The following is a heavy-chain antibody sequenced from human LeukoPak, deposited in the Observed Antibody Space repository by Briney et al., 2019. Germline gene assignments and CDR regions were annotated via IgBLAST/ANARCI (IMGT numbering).Heavy chain of an antibody. D-gene: IGHD6-13*01. CDR3: AAAGPSDYDYYMDV. J-gene: IGHJ6*03. Sequence: WASVKVSCKASGYTFTGYYMHWVRQAPGQGLEWMGWINPNSGGTNYAQKFQGRVTMTRDTSISTAYMELSRLRSDDTAVYYCAAAGPSDYDYYMDVWGKGTTVTISS. V-gene: IGHV1-2*02. CDR2: INPNSGGT. CDR1: GYTFTGYY.